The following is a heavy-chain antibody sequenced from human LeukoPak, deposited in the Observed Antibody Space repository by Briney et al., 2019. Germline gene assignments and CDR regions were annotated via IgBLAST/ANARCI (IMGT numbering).Heavy chain of an antibody. V-gene: IGHV3-21*01. D-gene: IGHD6-13*01. J-gene: IGHJ4*02. CDR2: ISSSSSYI. CDR1: GFTFSSYS. Sequence: GGSLRLSCAASGFTFSSYSMNWVRQAPGKGLEWVSSISSSSSYIYYADSVKDRFTISRDNAKNSLYLQMNSLRAEDTAVYYCARYIAAAGLDYWGQGTLVTVSS. CDR3: ARYIAAAGLDY.